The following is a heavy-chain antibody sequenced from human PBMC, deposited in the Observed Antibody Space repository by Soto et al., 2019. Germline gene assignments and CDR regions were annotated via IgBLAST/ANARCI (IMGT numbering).Heavy chain of an antibody. V-gene: IGHV1-69*14. Sequence: QVQLVQSGAEVKKPGSSVKVSCKASGGTFSNYALISWVRQAPGQGLEWMGGIIPIGATVNYAQKFQGRVTITADKSTSTVYMDLGSLRSEDTAVYYCARDLLGFGYTYADVWGQGTTVTVSS. D-gene: IGHD3-10*01. J-gene: IGHJ6*02. CDR3: ARDLLGFGYTYADV. CDR2: IIPIGATV. CDR1: GGTFSNYA.